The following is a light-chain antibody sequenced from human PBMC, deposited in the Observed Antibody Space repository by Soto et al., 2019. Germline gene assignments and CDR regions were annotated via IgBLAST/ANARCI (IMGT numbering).Light chain of an antibody. CDR3: QQSFRTPLT. CDR2: AAS. J-gene: IGKJ5*01. V-gene: IGKV1-39*01. Sequence: DIQMTQSPSSLSASVGDRGTITCRASQSISGHLNWYQQKPGKAPKXMIFAASNLQSGVPSRFSGSGSGTDCTLTISSLQPEDVATYYCQQSFRTPLTLGQGTRLEIK. CDR1: QSISGH.